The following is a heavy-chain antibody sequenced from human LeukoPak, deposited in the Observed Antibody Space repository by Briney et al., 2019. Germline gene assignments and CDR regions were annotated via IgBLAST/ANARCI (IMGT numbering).Heavy chain of an antibody. CDR2: IITYNGNT. CDR1: GYTFTSYG. D-gene: IGHD4-17*01. V-gene: IGHV1-18*01. CDR3: AKTTVTSEDYYYYYMDV. Sequence: ASVKVSCKASGYTFTSYGISWVRQAPGQGLEWMGWIITYNGNTNYAQKFQGRVTMSTDTSTNTAYMELRGLRSDDTAVYYCAKTTVTSEDYYYYYMDVWGKGTTVPVSS. J-gene: IGHJ6*03.